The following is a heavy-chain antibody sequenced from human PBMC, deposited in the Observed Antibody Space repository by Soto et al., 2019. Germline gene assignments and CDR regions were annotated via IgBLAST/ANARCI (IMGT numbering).Heavy chain of an antibody. V-gene: IGHV4-31*02. D-gene: IGHD5-18*01. CDR3: ARSGYSYGPNPLLY. CDR1: GFTFSSYA. Sequence: LRLSCAASGFTFSSYAMSWVRQAPGKGLEWIGYIYYSGSTYYNPSLKSRVTISVDTSKNQFSLKLSSVTAADTAVYYCARSGYSYGPNPLLYWGQGTLVTVSS. CDR2: IYYSGST. J-gene: IGHJ4*02.